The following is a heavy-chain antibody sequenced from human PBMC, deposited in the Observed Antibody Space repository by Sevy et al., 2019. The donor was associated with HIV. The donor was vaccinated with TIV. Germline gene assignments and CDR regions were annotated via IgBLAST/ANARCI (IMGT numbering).Heavy chain of an antibody. D-gene: IGHD6-13*01. V-gene: IGHV4-4*02. CDR1: VGSISSSNW. Sequence: SDTLSLTCAVSVGSISSSNWWSWVRQPPGKGLEWIGEIYRSGSTNYNPSLKSRVTISVDKSKNQFSLKLSSVTAADTAVYYCARGPPMIAAAGTHNWFDPWGQGTLVTVS. CDR3: ARGPPMIAAAGTHNWFDP. J-gene: IGHJ5*02. CDR2: IYRSGST.